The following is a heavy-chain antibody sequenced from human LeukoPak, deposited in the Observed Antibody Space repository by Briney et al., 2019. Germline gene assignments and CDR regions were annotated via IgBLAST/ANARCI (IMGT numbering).Heavy chain of an antibody. V-gene: IGHV3-30*18. J-gene: IGHJ4*02. CDR3: AKDSGPRLYGSGSYFKGYFDY. D-gene: IGHD3-10*01. CDR2: ISYDGSNK. Sequence: GGPLRLSCAASGFTFSSYGMHWVRQAPGKGLEWVAVISYDGSNKYYADSVKGRFTISRDNSKNTLYLQMNSLRAEDTAVYYCAKDSGPRLYGSGSYFKGYFDYWGQGTLVTVSS. CDR1: GFTFSSYG.